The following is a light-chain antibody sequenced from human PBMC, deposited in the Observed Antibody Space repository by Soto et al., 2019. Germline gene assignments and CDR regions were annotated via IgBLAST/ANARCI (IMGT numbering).Light chain of an antibody. J-gene: IGLJ2*01. CDR3: SAYTHSNTVI. Sequence: QSVLTQPASVSESPGQSITISCTGTSSDVAAYNFVSWYQQHPGEVPKLMIYEVIKRPSGISDRFSGSKSGNTASLTISGLQAEDEADYYCSAYTHSNTVIFGGGTQLTVL. V-gene: IGLV2-14*03. CDR2: EVI. CDR1: SSDVAAYNF.